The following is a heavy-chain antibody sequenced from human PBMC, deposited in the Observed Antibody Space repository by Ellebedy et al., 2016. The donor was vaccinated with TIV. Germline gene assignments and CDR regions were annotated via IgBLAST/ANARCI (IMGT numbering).Heavy chain of an antibody. Sequence: ASVKVSCKASGYTFTSYGISWVRQAPGQGLEWMGWISAYNGNTNYAQKFQGRVTMTRDTSTSTVYMELSSLKSEDTAVYYCARDLRGPTGLGYWGQGTLVTVSS. CDR3: ARDLRGPTGLGY. CDR2: ISAYNGNT. D-gene: IGHD1-26*01. J-gene: IGHJ4*02. V-gene: IGHV1-18*04. CDR1: GYTFTSYG.